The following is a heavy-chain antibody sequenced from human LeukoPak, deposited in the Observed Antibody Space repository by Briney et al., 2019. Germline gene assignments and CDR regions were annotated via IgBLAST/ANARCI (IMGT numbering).Heavy chain of an antibody. CDR1: GGSISSSSYY. D-gene: IGHD3-10*01. CDR3: ARFEYYGSGSEDC. CDR2: IYYSGST. Sequence: SETLSLTCTVSGGSISSSSYYWGWLRQPPGKGLEWVGSIYYSGSTYYNSSLKSRVTISVDTSKNQFSLKLSSVTAADTAVYYCARFEYYGSGSEDCWGQGTLVTVSS. J-gene: IGHJ4*02. V-gene: IGHV4-39*01.